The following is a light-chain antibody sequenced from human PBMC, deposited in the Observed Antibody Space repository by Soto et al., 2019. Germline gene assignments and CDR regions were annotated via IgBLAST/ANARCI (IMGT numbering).Light chain of an antibody. V-gene: IGKV3D-20*01. CDR1: QTLLRGY. Sequence: EVTLIQSPPTESLYPGETATLSCGASQTLLRGYLAWYQQRPGLAPRLIIYDVSRRATGIPDRFSGSGSGTEFALSISRVEPEDFAVYYCQNYDGSWTLGQGTKVDSK. CDR2: DVS. J-gene: IGKJ1*01. CDR3: QNYDGSWT.